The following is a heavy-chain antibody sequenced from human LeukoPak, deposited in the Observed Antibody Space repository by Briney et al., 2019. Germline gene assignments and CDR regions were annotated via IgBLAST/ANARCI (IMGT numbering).Heavy chain of an antibody. CDR3: AREKRSGSYNDAFDI. CDR2: IYSGGST. V-gene: IGHV3-53*01. Sequence: GGSLRLSCAASGFTVSSNYMSWVRQAPGKGLEWVSVIYSGGSTYYADSVKGRFTISRDNSKNTLYLQMNSLRAEDTAVYYCAREKRSGSYNDAFDIWGQGTMVTVSS. CDR1: GFTVSSNY. J-gene: IGHJ3*02. D-gene: IGHD1-26*01.